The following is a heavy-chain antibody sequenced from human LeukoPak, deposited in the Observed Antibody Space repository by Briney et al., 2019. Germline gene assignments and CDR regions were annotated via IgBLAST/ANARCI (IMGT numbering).Heavy chain of an antibody. J-gene: IGHJ4*02. Sequence: PGGSLRLSCAASGFTFSSYWMHWVRQAPGKGLVWVSRINSDGTTTTYADSVKGRFTISRDNSKNTLYLQMNSLRAEDTAVYYCAKSLLHNWKRLAREARTNYWGQGTLVTVSS. CDR3: AKSLLHNWKRLAREARTNY. V-gene: IGHV3-74*01. D-gene: IGHD1-20*01. CDR1: GFTFSSYW. CDR2: INSDGTTT.